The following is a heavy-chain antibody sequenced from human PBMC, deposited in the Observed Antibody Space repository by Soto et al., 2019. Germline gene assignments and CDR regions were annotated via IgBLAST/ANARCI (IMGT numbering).Heavy chain of an antibody. CDR1: GFTFSSYS. V-gene: IGHV3-48*01. Sequence: GGSLRLSCAASGFTFSSYSMNWVRQAPGKGLEWVSYISSSSSTIYYADSVKGRFTISRDNAKNSLYLQMNSLRAEDTAVYYCARVMVRGVIQYYYYYMDVWGKGTTVTVSS. D-gene: IGHD3-10*01. CDR2: ISSSSSTI. CDR3: ARVMVRGVIQYYYYYMDV. J-gene: IGHJ6*03.